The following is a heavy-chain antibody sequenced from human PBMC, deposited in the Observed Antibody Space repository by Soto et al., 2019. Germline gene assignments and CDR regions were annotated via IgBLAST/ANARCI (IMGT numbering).Heavy chain of an antibody. Sequence: PGESLKISCTGVGYSFTSYWIGWVRQMPGKGLEWMGIIYPGDSDTRYSPSFQGQVTISADKSITTAYLQWSSLKASDTAMYYCARGYCTTSICDARFDPRGQGTVGTVSS. J-gene: IGHJ5*02. CDR1: GYSFTSYW. D-gene: IGHD2-8*01. CDR3: ARGYCTTSICDARFDP. V-gene: IGHV5-51*01. CDR2: IYPGDSDT.